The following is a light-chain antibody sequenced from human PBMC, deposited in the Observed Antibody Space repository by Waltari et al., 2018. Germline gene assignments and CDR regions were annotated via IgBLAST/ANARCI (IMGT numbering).Light chain of an antibody. CDR1: SPNIGAGSD. Sequence: QSVLTQPPSVSGAPGQRVTISCTGSSPNIGAGSDVPWYQQFSGTAPKLLIFDNDNRPSGVPDRFSGSRSGTSAYLAITGLQTDDEADYFCQSYDSGQWVFGGGTKVTVL. J-gene: IGLJ3*02. CDR2: DND. V-gene: IGLV1-40*01. CDR3: QSYDSGQWV.